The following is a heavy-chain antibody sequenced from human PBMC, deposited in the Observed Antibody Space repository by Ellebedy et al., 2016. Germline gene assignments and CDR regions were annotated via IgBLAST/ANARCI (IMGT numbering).Heavy chain of an antibody. CDR3: ARAYGGACFDY. CDR2: ISSSSSYI. Sequence: GESLKISCAASGFTFSSYSMNWVRQAPGKGLEWVSSISSSSSYIYYADSVKGRFTISRDNAKNSLYLQMNSLRAEDTAVYYCARAYGGACFDYWGQGTLVTVSS. V-gene: IGHV3-21*01. J-gene: IGHJ4*02. D-gene: IGHD3-16*01. CDR1: GFTFSSYS.